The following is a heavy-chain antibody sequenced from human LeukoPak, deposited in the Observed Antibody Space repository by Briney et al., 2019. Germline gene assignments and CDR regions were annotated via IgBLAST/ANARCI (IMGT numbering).Heavy chain of an antibody. CDR1: GFTFSSYA. D-gene: IGHD2-21*02. CDR3: AKPNVVVTAIEYFQH. J-gene: IGHJ1*01. CDR2: ISGSGGST. Sequence: GGSLRLSCAASGFTFSSYAMSWVRQAPGKGLEWVSAISGSGGSTYCADSVKGRFTISRDNSKNTLYLQMNSLRAEDTAVYYCAKPNVVVTAIEYFQHWGQGTLVTVSS. V-gene: IGHV3-23*01.